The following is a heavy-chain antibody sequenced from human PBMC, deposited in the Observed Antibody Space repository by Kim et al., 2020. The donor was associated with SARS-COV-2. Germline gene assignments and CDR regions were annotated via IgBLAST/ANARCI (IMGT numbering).Heavy chain of an antibody. CDR1: GYSFTSYW. CDR3: AGSVAMTGIRADS. CDR2: IXPGDSDT. J-gene: IGHJ5*01. V-gene: IGHV5-51*01. D-gene: IGHD6-19*01. Sequence: GESLKISCKGSGYSFTSYWIGWVRQMPGKGLEWMGIIXPGDSDTRYSPSFQGHVTISADXSINTAYLQWSSLKASDTAFYYCAGSVAMTGIRADSWGQGTLVTVSS.